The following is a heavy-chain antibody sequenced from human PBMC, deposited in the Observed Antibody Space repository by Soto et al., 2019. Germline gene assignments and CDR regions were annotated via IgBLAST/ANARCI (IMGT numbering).Heavy chain of an antibody. Sequence: GASVKVSCKASGYTFTSYYMHWVRQAPGQGLEWMGLINPNNGNTSYAQKFQGRVTMTTDTSTSTAYMELRSLRSDDTAVYYCARDRSAVAGTTQAGYWGQGTLVTVSS. CDR2: INPNNGNT. CDR3: ARDRSAVAGTTQAGY. D-gene: IGHD6-19*01. CDR1: GYTFTSYY. V-gene: IGHV1-46*01. J-gene: IGHJ4*02.